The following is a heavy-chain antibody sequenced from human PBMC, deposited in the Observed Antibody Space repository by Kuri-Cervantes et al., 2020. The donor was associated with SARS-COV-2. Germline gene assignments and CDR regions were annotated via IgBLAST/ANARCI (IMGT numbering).Heavy chain of an antibody. V-gene: IGHV3-21*04. J-gene: IGHJ6*02. CDR2: ISSSSSYI. CDR1: GFTFSSYS. CDR3: AKEAYGSGNSYYYGMDV. Sequence: GESLKISCAASGFTFSSYSMNWVRQAPGKGLEWVSSISSSSSYIYYADSVKGRFTISRDNAKNSLYLQMNSLRAEDTALYYCAKEAYGSGNSYYYGMDVWGQGTTVTVSS. D-gene: IGHD3-10*01.